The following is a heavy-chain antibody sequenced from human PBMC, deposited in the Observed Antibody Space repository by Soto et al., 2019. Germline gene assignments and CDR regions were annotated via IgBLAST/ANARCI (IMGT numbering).Heavy chain of an antibody. CDR1: GGTFSSYA. V-gene: IGHV1-69*13. Sequence: SVKVSCKASGGTFSSYAISWVRQAPGQGLEWMGGIIPIFGTANYAQKFQGRVTITADESTSTAYMELSSLRSEDTAVYYCARDAPYCSSTSCYEDYYYYGMDVWGQEPTVTVSS. J-gene: IGHJ6*02. CDR3: ARDAPYCSSTSCYEDYYYYGMDV. D-gene: IGHD2-2*01. CDR2: IIPIFGTA.